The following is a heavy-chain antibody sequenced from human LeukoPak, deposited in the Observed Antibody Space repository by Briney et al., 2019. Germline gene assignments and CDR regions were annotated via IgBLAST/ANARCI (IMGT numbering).Heavy chain of an antibody. J-gene: IGHJ4*02. Sequence: GGSLRLSCAASGFTFRNYWMSWVRQAPGKGLEWVANIKQDGSEKYYVDSVKGRFTISRDNAKNSLYLQMNSLRAEDTAVYYCARVVGARWYAFDYWGQGTLVTVSS. D-gene: IGHD1-26*01. CDR1: GFTFRNYW. CDR2: IKQDGSEK. V-gene: IGHV3-7*01. CDR3: ARVVGARWYAFDY.